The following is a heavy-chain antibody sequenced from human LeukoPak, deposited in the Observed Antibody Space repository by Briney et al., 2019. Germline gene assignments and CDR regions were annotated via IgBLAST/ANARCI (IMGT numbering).Heavy chain of an antibody. V-gene: IGHV3-23*01. J-gene: IGHJ3*02. CDR3: AKEKSSVRSAFEI. Sequence: GGSLRLSCAASGFTFSTYAMSCVRQAPGKGLEWVSGISGSGSSTYYADSVKGRFTISRDNSKNILYLQMNSLRAEDTAVYYCAKEKSSVRSAFEIWGQGTMVTVSS. D-gene: IGHD6-19*01. CDR2: ISGSGSST. CDR1: GFTFSTYA.